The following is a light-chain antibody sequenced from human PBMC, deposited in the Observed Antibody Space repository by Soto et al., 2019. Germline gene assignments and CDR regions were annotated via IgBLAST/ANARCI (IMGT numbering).Light chain of an antibody. J-gene: IGLJ2*01. CDR3: TSYTTSTTVL. CDR2: EVR. Sequence: QSVLTQPASVSGSPGQSITISCTGSSSDVGSYDYVSWYQQHTGKAPKLIIYEVRSRPSGISNRFSGSKSGNTASLTISGLQTEDEADYYCTSYTTSTTVLFGGGTKLTVL. CDR1: SSDVGSYDY. V-gene: IGLV2-14*03.